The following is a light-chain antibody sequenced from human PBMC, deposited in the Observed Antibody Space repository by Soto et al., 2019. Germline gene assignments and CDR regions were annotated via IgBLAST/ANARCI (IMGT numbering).Light chain of an antibody. CDR2: EVS. J-gene: IGLJ1*01. V-gene: IGLV2-14*01. CDR3: SSYISSSIDYV. CDR1: SSDVGGYNY. Sequence: QSALTQPASVSGSPGQSITISCTGTSSDVGGYNYVSWYQQHPGKAPKLMIYEVSNRPSGVSNRFSGSKSGSTASLTISGLLAEDEADYYCSSYISSSIDYVFGTGTKLTVL.